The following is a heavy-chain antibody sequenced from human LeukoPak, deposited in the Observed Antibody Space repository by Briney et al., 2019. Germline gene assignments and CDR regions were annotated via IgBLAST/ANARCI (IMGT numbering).Heavy chain of an antibody. D-gene: IGHD1-26*01. CDR2: IGTAGDT. Sequence: GGSLRLSCAASGFTFSSYDMHWVRQATGKGLEWVSAIGTAGDTYYPGSVKGRFTISRENAKNSLYLQMNSLRAEDTAVYYCARVPEWELGYDYRYFDLWGRGTLVTVSS. V-gene: IGHV3-13*01. J-gene: IGHJ2*01. CDR1: GFTFSSYD. CDR3: ARVPEWELGYDYRYFDL.